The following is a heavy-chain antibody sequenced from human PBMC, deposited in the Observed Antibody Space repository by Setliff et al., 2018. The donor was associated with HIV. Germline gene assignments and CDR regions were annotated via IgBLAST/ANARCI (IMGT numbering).Heavy chain of an antibody. CDR2: ISAFNGNT. D-gene: IGHD5-12*01. CDR3: ARGGYGWGDLGPVLDY. CDR1: GYTFTTYS. V-gene: IGHV1-18*01. J-gene: IGHJ4*02. Sequence: ASVKVSCKASGYTFTTYSFTWVRQAPGQGLEWMGWISAFNGNTNYAQKLQGRFTMTTDTSTSTAYMELRSLRSDDTAVYYCARGGYGWGDLGPVLDYWGQGTLV.